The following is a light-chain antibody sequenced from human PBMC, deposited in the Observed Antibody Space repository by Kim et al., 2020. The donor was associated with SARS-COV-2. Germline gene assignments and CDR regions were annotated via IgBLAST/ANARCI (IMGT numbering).Light chain of an antibody. CDR1: SLRNYY. CDR3: NSRDSSGNHV. J-gene: IGLJ1*01. Sequence: SSELTQDPAVSVALGQTVRITCQGDSLRNYYASWFQQKPGQAPLLVIYGKNNRPSGIPDRFSGSTSGNTASLTITGAQAEDEADYYCNSRDSSGNHVFGSGTKVTVL. V-gene: IGLV3-19*01. CDR2: GKN.